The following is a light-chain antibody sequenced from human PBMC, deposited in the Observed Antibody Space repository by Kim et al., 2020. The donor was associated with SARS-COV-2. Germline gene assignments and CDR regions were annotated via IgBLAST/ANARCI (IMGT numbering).Light chain of an antibody. CDR1: KLGDKY. Sequence: GSARQTASITCSGDKLGDKYSCWYQQKPGQSPVLVIYQDTKRPSGIPERFSGSKSGNTATLTISGTQAMDEADYYGQTWDSTTVVFGGGTQLTVL. J-gene: IGLJ2*01. CDR3: QTWDSTTVV. CDR2: QDT. V-gene: IGLV3-1*01.